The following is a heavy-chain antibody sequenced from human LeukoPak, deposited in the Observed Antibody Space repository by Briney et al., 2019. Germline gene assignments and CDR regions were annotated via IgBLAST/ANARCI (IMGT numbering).Heavy chain of an antibody. Sequence: GGSLRLSCAASGFTFSSYGMHWVRQAPGKGLEWVAVIWSDGSNKYYADSVKGRFTISRDNSKNTLYLQMNSLRAEDTAVYYCARGSGSFSGGFDYWGQGTLVTVSS. CDR3: ARGSGSFSGGFDY. D-gene: IGHD1-26*01. V-gene: IGHV3-33*01. J-gene: IGHJ4*02. CDR1: GFTFSSYG. CDR2: IWSDGSNK.